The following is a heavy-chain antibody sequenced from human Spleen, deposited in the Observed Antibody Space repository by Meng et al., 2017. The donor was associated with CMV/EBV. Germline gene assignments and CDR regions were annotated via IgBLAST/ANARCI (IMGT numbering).Heavy chain of an antibody. CDR2: ISAYNGNT. CDR3: ARTWTMVRGRKNWFDP. V-gene: IGHV1-18*01. Sequence: ASVKVSCKASGYTFTSYGISWVRQAPGQGLEWMGWISAYNGNTNYAQKLQGRVTITADKSTSTAYMELSSLRSEDTAVYYCARTWTMVRGRKNWFDPWGQGTLVTVSS. CDR1: GYTFTSYG. D-gene: IGHD3-10*01. J-gene: IGHJ5*02.